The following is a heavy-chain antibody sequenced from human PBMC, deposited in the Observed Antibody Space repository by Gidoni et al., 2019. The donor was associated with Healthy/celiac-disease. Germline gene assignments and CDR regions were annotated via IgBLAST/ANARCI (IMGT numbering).Heavy chain of an antibody. CDR2: IYYGGST. Sequence: QVQLQESGPGRGKPSETLSRTCTVSGGSISSYYWIGYIYYGGSTNYNPSLKIRVTISVDNSKNQFPLKLSSVTAADPAVYYCARDDGVVPAAPWGMDVWGQGTTVTVSS. V-gene: IGHV4-59*01. D-gene: IGHD2-2*01. CDR1: GGSISSYY. CDR3: ARDDGVVPAAPWGMDV. J-gene: IGHJ6*02.